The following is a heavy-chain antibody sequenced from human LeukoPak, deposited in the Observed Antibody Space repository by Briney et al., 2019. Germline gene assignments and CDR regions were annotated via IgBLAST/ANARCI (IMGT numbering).Heavy chain of an antibody. CDR3: AKDQSGSYAPALDY. D-gene: IGHD1-26*01. V-gene: IGHV3-30*18. CDR1: GFTFSSYG. Sequence: PGRSLRLSCAASGFTFSSYGMHWVRQAPGKGLEWVAVISYDGSNKYYADSVKGRFTISRDNSKNTLYLQMNSLRAEDTAVYCCAKDQSGSYAPALDYWGQGTLVTVSS. CDR2: ISYDGSNK. J-gene: IGHJ4*02.